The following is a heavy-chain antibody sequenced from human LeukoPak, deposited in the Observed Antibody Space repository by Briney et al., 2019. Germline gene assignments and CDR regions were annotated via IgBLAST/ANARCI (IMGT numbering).Heavy chain of an antibody. D-gene: IGHD3-9*01. CDR1: GFTFSSYS. CDR3: ARDLAYYDILTGYYPAYYFDY. J-gene: IGHJ4*02. Sequence: GGSLRLSCAASGFTFSSYSMNWVRQAPGKGLEWVSYISSSSSTIYYADSVKGRFTISRDNAKNSLYLQMNSLRAEDTAVYYCARDLAYYDILTGYYPAYYFDYWGQGTLVTVSS. CDR2: ISSSSSTI. V-gene: IGHV3-48*04.